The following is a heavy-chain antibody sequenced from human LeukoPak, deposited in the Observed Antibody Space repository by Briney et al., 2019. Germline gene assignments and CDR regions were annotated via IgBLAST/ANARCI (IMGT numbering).Heavy chain of an antibody. V-gene: IGHV3-7*01. D-gene: IGHD5-24*01. J-gene: IGHJ6*02. CDR2: IKQDGSEK. CDR1: GFTFSSYW. CDR3: ARDGFYKYYYYYGMDV. Sequence: GGSLRLSCAAYGFTFSSYWMSWVRQAPGKGLEWVANIKQDGSEKYYVDSVKGRFTISRDNAKNSLYLQMNSLRAEDTAVYYCARDGFYKYYYYYGMDVWGQGTTVTVSS.